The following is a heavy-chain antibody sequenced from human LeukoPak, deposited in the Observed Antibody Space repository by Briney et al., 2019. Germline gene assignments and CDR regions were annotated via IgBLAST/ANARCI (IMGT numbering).Heavy chain of an antibody. D-gene: IGHD5-24*01. CDR2: INPNSGGT. CDR1: GYTFTSYY. Sequence: GASVKVSCKASGYTFTSYYMHWVRQAPGQGLEWMGWINPNSGGTNYAQKFQGRVTMTRDTSISTAYMELSRLRSDDTAVYYCATYRDGYNHFDYWGQGTLVTVSS. J-gene: IGHJ4*02. V-gene: IGHV1-2*02. CDR3: ATYRDGYNHFDY.